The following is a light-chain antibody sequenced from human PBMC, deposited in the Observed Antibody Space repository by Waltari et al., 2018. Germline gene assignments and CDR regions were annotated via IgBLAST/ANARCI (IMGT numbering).Light chain of an antibody. Sequence: QSALTQPASVSGSPGQSITISCSGSNSDLGGFDYVSWYQQHPGKAPKLIISEVNHRPSGVSNRFSGSKSGSTASLTISGLQSEDEAEYFCSSYTSTTSYVIFGGGTKLTVL. CDR2: EVN. CDR3: SSYTSTTSYVI. V-gene: IGLV2-14*01. CDR1: NSDLGGFDY. J-gene: IGLJ2*01.